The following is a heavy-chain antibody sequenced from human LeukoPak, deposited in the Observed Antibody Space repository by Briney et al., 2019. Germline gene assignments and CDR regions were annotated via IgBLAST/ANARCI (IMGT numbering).Heavy chain of an antibody. D-gene: IGHD3-10*01. CDR3: AKDKPDRLLWFGELLF. CDR2: ISGSGGST. V-gene: IGHV3-23*01. Sequence: ETLSLTCDVHGGSLSVYLWNWVRQAPGKGLEWVSAISGSGGSTYYADSVKGRFTISRDNSKNTLYLQMNSLRAEDTAVYYCAKDKPDRLLWFGELLFWGQGTLVTVSS. CDR1: GGSLSVYL. J-gene: IGHJ4*02.